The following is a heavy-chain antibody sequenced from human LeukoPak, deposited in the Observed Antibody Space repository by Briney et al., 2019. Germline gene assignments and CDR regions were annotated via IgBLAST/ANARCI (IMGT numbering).Heavy chain of an antibody. CDR3: ASSPRRNGNFDY. V-gene: IGHV4-59*01. J-gene: IGHJ4*02. CDR2: MHNSGTS. Sequence: SETLSLTCTVSGGSLSSYFWNWIRQPPGKGLEWIGYMHNSGTSNYNPSLKSRVTIALDTSKNQFSLKLNSVTAADTAVYYCASSPRRNGNFDYWGQGTLVTVSS. CDR1: GGSLSSYF.